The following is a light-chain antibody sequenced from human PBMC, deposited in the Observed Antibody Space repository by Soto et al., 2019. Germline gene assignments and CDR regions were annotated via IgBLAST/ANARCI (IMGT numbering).Light chain of an antibody. J-gene: IGLJ2*01. V-gene: IGLV1-47*01. CDR3: AAWDDSLSGPVV. CDR2: RNN. Sequence: QSVLTQPPSASGTPGQRVTISCSGSSSNIGSYYVYWYQQLPGTAPKLLIYRNNQRPSGVPDRFSGSKSGTSASLAISGLRSEDEADYYCAAWDDSLSGPVVFGGGTKLTV. CDR1: SSNIGSYY.